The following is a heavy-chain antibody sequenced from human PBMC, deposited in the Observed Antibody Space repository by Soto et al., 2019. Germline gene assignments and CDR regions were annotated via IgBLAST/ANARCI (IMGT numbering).Heavy chain of an antibody. CDR1: GGTFSSYA. J-gene: IGHJ5*02. D-gene: IGHD5-18*01. CDR2: IIPIFGTA. Sequence: QVQLVQSGAEVKKPGSSVKVSCKASGGTFSSYAISWVRQAPGQGLEGMGGIIPIFGTANYAQKFQGRVTITADESTSKDYMELSSLRSEDRAVYYCAREVRYSYVPNWFDPWGQGTLVTVSS. CDR3: AREVRYSYVPNWFDP. V-gene: IGHV1-69*01.